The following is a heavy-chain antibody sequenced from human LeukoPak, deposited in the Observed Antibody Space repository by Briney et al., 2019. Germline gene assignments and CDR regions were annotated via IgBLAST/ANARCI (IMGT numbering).Heavy chain of an antibody. CDR3: ARDDSSSWYFWFDP. J-gene: IGHJ5*02. CDR1: GFTFSSYA. D-gene: IGHD6-13*01. CDR2: ISYDGSNK. V-gene: IGHV3-30*14. Sequence: PGRSLRLSCAASGFTFSSYAMHWIRQAPGKGLEWVAVISYDGSNKYYADSVKGRFTISRDNSKNTLYLQMNALRSEDSAVYYCARDDSSSWYFWFDPWGQGTLVTVSS.